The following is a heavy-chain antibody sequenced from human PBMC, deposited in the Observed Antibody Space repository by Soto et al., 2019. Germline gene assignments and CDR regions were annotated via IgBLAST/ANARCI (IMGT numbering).Heavy chain of an antibody. CDR3: ARVRTGPGGAYYYVCGMDV. J-gene: IGHJ6*02. CDR2: ISAYNGNT. D-gene: IGHD1-26*01. V-gene: IGHV1-18*01. CDR1: GYTFTSYG. Sequence: QVQLVQSGAEVKKPGASVKVSCKASGYTFTSYGISWVRQAPGQGLEWMVWISAYNGNTNYAQKLQGRVTMTTDRYTRTAYAEMSMLRSDDTAGYYCARVRTGPGGAYYYVCGMDVFGQGTTVTVSS.